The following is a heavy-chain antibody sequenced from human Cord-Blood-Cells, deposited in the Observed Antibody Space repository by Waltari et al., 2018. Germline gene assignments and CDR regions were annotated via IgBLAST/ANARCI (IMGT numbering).Heavy chain of an antibody. J-gene: IGHJ6*03. CDR3: ARGVDTRYYYMDV. V-gene: IGHV4-34*01. D-gene: IGHD5-18*01. Sequence: QVQLQQWGAGLLKPSETLSLTCAVYGGSFRGYYWSWIRQPPGKGLEWIGEINHSGSTNYNPSLKSRVTISVDTSKNQFSLKLSSVTAADTAVYYCARGVDTRYYYMDVWGKGTTVTVSS. CDR2: INHSGST. CDR1: GGSFRGYY.